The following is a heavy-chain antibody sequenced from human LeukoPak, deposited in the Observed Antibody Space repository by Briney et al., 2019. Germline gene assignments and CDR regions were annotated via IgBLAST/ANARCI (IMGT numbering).Heavy chain of an antibody. CDR3: ARGSRDGYNSPYYGMDV. CDR2: IYYSGST. Sequence: SETLSLTCTVSGGSISSGGYYWSWIRQHPGKGLEWIGYIYYSGSTYYNPSLKSRVTISVDTSKNQFSLKLSSVTAADTAVYYCARGSRDGYNSPYYGMDVWGQGTTVTVSS. V-gene: IGHV4-31*03. CDR1: GGSISSGGYY. D-gene: IGHD5-24*01. J-gene: IGHJ6*02.